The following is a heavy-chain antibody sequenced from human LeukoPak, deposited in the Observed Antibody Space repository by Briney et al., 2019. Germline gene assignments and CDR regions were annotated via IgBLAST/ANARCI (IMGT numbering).Heavy chain of an antibody. CDR3: VKDRGLRNQWLQVTYDS. CDR1: GFTFDDYA. D-gene: IGHD5-24*01. J-gene: IGHJ4*02. CDR2: ISWNSVNI. V-gene: IGHV3-9*01. Sequence: GGSLRVSCAASGFTFDDYAMHWVRQAPGKGLEWVSGISWNSVNIGHEDSVKGRFTISRDNAKNSLHLQMNSLRPEDTALYYCVKDRGLRNQWLQVTYDSWGQGTLVTVSS.